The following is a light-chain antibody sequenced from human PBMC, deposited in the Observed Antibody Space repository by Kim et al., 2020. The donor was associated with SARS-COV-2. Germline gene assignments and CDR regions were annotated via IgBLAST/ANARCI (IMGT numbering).Light chain of an antibody. CDR2: KDS. CDR3: YSAADNEPWV. CDR1: VLAKKY. V-gene: IGLV3-27*01. Sequence: SYELTQPSSVSVSPGQTARITCSGDVLAKKYARWFQQKPGQAPVLVIYKDSERPSGIPERFSGSSSGTTVTLTISGAQVEDEADYYCYSAADNEPWVFGGGTQLTVL. J-gene: IGLJ3*02.